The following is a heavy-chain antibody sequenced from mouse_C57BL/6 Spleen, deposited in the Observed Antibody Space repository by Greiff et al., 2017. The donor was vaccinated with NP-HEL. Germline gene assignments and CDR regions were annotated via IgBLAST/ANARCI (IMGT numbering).Heavy chain of an antibody. CDR2: IYPSDSET. V-gene: IGHV1-61*01. Sequence: QVQLQQSGAELVRPGSSVKLSCKASGYTFTSYWMDWVKQRPGQGLEWIGNIYPSDSETHYNQKFKDKATLTVDKSSSTAYMQLSSLTSEDSAVYYCARGDWDGGWFAYWGQGTLVTVSA. CDR1: GYTFTSYW. CDR3: ARGDWDGGWFAY. J-gene: IGHJ3*01. D-gene: IGHD4-1*01.